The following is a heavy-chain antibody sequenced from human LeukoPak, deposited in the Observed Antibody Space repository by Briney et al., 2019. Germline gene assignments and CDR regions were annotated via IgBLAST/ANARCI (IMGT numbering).Heavy chain of an antibody. D-gene: IGHD3-22*01. CDR1: GYTFTSYG. V-gene: IGHV1-18*01. J-gene: IGHJ3*02. Sequence: ASVKVSCKASGYTFTSYGISWVRQAPGQGLEWMGWISAYNGNTNYAQKLQGRVTMTTDTSTSTAYMELRSLRSDDTAVYYCARDLTYDSSGYDCCAFDIWGQGTMVTVSS. CDR3: ARDLTYDSSGYDCCAFDI. CDR2: ISAYNGNT.